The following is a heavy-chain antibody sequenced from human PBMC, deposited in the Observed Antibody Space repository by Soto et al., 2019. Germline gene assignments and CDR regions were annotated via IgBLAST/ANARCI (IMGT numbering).Heavy chain of an antibody. D-gene: IGHD3-10*01. CDR3: AEGTTG. CDR1: GFTFSSYW. V-gene: IGHV3-7*03. CDR2: INQDGSKK. Sequence: EVQLVESGGGLVQPGGSLRLSCAASGFTFSSYWMIWVRQAPGKGREWVANINQDGSKKYYVDSVKGRFTISRDNGKNSLYLQMNTLRAEDTAVYYCAEGTTGWGQGTLVTVSS. J-gene: IGHJ4*02.